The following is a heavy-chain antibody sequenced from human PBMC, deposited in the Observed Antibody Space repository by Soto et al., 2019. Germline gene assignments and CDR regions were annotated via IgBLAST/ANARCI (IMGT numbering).Heavy chain of an antibody. CDR2: ISAYNGNT. D-gene: IGHD5-12*01. CDR3: AIRPGATYGMDV. V-gene: IGHV1-18*01. CDR1: GYTFTSYG. Sequence: ASVKVSCKASGYTFTSYGISWVRQAPGQGLEWMGWISAYNGNTNYAQKLQGRVTMTTDTSTSTAYMELRSLRSEDTAVYYCAIRPGATYGMDVWGQGTTVTVSS. J-gene: IGHJ6*02.